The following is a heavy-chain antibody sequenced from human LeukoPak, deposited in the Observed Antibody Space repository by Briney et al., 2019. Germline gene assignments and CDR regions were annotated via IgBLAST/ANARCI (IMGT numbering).Heavy chain of an antibody. J-gene: IGHJ6*02. CDR1: GYTFTSYG. CDR2: IIAYNGNT. Sequence: GASVKVSCKASGYTFTSYGISWVRQAPGQGLEWMGWIIAYNGNTNYAQKLQGRVTMTTDTSTRTAYMELRSLRSDDTAVYYCARDPAGGSGVLMVYATYYDYGMDVWGQGTTVTVSS. CDR3: ARDPAGGSGVLMVYATYYDYGMDV. V-gene: IGHV1-18*01. D-gene: IGHD2-8*01.